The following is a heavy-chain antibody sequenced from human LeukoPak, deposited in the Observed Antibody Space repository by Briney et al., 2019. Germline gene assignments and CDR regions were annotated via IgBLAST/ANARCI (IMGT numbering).Heavy chain of an antibody. CDR2: IYYSGST. Sequence: SETLSLTCTVSGGSFSSYYWSWIRQPPGKGLEWIGYIYYSGSTNYNPSLKSRVTISVDTSKNQFSLKLSSVTAADTAVYYCARLMFFYCSGGSCYYAFDIWGQGTMVTVSS. CDR1: GGSFSSYY. V-gene: IGHV4-59*08. D-gene: IGHD2-15*01. J-gene: IGHJ3*02. CDR3: ARLMFFYCSGGSCYYAFDI.